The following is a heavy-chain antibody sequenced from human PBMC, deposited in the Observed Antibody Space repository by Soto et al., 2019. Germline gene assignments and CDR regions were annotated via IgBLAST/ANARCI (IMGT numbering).Heavy chain of an antibody. Sequence: AAVKVSCKASGYTFTSYGISWVRQAPGQGLEWMGWISAYNGNTNYAQKLQGRVTMTTDTSTSTAYMELRSLRSDDTAVYYCARVDCIITSGFYYHYAMAVRGQGTTVIVSS. CDR2: ISAYNGNT. V-gene: IGHV1-18*01. CDR3: ARVDCIITSGFYYHYAMAV. D-gene: IGHD2-2*01. J-gene: IGHJ6*02. CDR1: GYTFTSYG.